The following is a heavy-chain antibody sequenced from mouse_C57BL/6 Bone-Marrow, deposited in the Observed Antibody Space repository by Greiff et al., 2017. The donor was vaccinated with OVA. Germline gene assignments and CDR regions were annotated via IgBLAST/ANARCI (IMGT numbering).Heavy chain of an antibody. J-gene: IGHJ3*01. CDR2: IYPGSGNT. Sequence: VQLQQSGAELVRPGASVKLSCKASGYTFTDYYINWVKQRPGQGLEWIARIYPGSGNTYYNEKFKGKATLTAEKSSSTAYMQLSSLTSEDSAVYFCARSGYYGSSPWFAYWGQGTLVTVSA. V-gene: IGHV1-76*01. D-gene: IGHD1-1*01. CDR1: GYTFTDYY. CDR3: ARSGYYGSSPWFAY.